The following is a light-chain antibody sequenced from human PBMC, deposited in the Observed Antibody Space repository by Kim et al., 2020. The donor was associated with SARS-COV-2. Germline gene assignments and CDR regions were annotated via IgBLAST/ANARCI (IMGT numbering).Light chain of an antibody. CDR2: RNN. CDR3: SAWDSSLSVWV. Sequence: QTASLTRRGNRNNVVDQGAAWLQQRQGPPPKHLSHRNNNRPSGISERFSVFKSGNTASLTIAGLQPEDEADYYCSAWDSSLSVWVFGGGTQLTVL. CDR1: RNNVVDQG. V-gene: IGLV10-54*01. J-gene: IGLJ3*02.